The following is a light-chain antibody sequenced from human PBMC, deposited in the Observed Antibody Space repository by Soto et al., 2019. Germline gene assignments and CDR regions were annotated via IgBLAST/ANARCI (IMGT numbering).Light chain of an antibody. CDR1: QSVVYSSNNKNY. V-gene: IGKV4-1*01. CDR2: WAS. CDR3: QQYYSTPRT. Sequence: DIVMTQSPDSLAVSLGERATINCKSSQSVVYSSNNKNYLAWYQQEPGQPPKLLIYWASTRESGVPDRFSGSGSGTDFTLTISSLQAEDVAVYYCQQYYSTPRTFGQGTKVEIK. J-gene: IGKJ1*01.